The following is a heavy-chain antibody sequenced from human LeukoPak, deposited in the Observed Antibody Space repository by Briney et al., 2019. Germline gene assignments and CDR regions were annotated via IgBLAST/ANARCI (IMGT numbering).Heavy chain of an antibody. CDR2: IYPGDSDT. J-gene: IGHJ4*02. CDR1: GYSFTSYW. CDR3: ARLLTAAGTTYYFDY. D-gene: IGHD6-13*01. Sequence: GESLKISCTGSGYSFTSYWIGWVRQMPGKGLEWMGIIYPGDSDTRYSPSFQGQVTISADKSISTAYLLWSSLKASATAMYYCARLLTAAGTTYYFDYWGQGTLVTVSS. V-gene: IGHV5-51*01.